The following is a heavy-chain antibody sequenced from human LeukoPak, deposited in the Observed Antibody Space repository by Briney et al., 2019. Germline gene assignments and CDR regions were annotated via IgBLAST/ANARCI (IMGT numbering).Heavy chain of an antibody. D-gene: IGHD2-8*02. CDR1: GGSFSGYY. V-gene: IGHV4-34*01. Sequence: KPSETLSLTCAVYGGSFSGYYWSWIRQPPGKGLEWIGEINHSGSTNYSPSLKSRVTISVDTSKNQFSLKLSPVTAADTAVYYCARGRGLVGYYFDYWGQGTLVTVSS. J-gene: IGHJ4*02. CDR2: INHSGST. CDR3: ARGRGLVGYYFDY.